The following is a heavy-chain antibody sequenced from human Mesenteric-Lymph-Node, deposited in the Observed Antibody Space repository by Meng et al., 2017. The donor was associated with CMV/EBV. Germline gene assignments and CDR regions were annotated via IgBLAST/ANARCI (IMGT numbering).Heavy chain of an antibody. D-gene: IGHD2-2*01. Sequence: GGSLRLSCAASGSIFDNYAMNWVRQAPGQGLEWLSAISGSDIATHYAISVKGRFTISRDNSKNTLYLQMNNLRGEDTAVYYCAKDRSSTSSYAFDYWGQGTLVTVSS. J-gene: IGHJ4*02. CDR2: ISGSDIAT. CDR1: GSIFDNYA. CDR3: AKDRSSTSSYAFDY. V-gene: IGHV3-23*01.